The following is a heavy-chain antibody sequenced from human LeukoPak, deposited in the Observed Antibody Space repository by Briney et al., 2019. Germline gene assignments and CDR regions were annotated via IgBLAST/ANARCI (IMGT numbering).Heavy chain of an antibody. CDR2: IYYSGST. D-gene: IGHD5-18*01. Sequence: SETLSLTCTVSGGSISSGDYYWSWIRQPPGKGLEWIGYIYYSGSTYYNPSLKSRVTISVDTSKNQSSLKLSSVTAADTAVYYCARGYSYGPYYFDYWGQGTLVTVSS. J-gene: IGHJ4*02. V-gene: IGHV4-30-4*01. CDR1: GGSISSGDYY. CDR3: ARGYSYGPYYFDY.